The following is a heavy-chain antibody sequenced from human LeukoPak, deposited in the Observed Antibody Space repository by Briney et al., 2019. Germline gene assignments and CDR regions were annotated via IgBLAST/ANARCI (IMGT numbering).Heavy chain of an antibody. D-gene: IGHD6-13*01. Sequence: MPGGSLRLSCAASGFTFSDYYMSWVRQAPGKGLEWVSSISSSSSYIYYADSVKGRFTISRDNAKNSLYLQMNSLRAEDTAVYYCARVFEQQLVMAYYWGQGTLVTVSS. CDR3: ARVFEQQLVMAYY. V-gene: IGHV3-21*01. CDR1: GFTFSDYY. CDR2: ISSSSSYI. J-gene: IGHJ4*02.